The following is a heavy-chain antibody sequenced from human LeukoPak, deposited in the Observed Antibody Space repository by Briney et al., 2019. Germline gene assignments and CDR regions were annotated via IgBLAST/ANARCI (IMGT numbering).Heavy chain of an antibody. CDR1: GFTFSSYA. J-gene: IGHJ4*02. V-gene: IGHV3-30-3*01. CDR3: AKGDIVVVPAGLDY. Sequence: GRSLRLSCAASGFTFSSYAMHWVRQAPGKGLEWVAVISYDGSNKYYADSVKGRFTISRDNSKNTLYLQMNSLRAEDTAVYYCAKGDIVVVPAGLDYWGQGTLVTVSS. D-gene: IGHD2-2*01. CDR2: ISYDGSNK.